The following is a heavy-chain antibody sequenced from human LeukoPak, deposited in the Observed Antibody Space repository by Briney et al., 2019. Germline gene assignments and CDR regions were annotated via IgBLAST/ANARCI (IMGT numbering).Heavy chain of an antibody. Sequence: PSETLSLTCAVYGGSFSGYYWSWIRQPPGKGLEWIGEINHSGSTNYNPSLKSRVTISVDTSKNQFSLKLSSVTAADTAVYYCARDGGSSWVDLYYYYYYGMDVWGQGTTVTVSS. D-gene: IGHD6-13*01. J-gene: IGHJ6*02. CDR3: ARDGGSSWVDLYYYYYYGMDV. CDR1: GGSFSGYY. V-gene: IGHV4-34*01. CDR2: INHSGST.